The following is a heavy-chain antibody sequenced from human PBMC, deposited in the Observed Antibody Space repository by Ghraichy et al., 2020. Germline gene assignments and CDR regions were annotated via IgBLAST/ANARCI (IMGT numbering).Heavy chain of an antibody. J-gene: IGHJ4*02. V-gene: IGHV4-59*01. Sequence: SETLSLTCTVSGGSFSRDYWSWVRQPPGKGLEWIGYIYYSGTTYYSPSLKSRVSISKDTSKNQFSLELRSVTPADTGIYYCARTVFWNGHLPDWGQGTLVTVSS. CDR3: ARTVFWNGHLPD. D-gene: IGHD3-3*01. CDR2: IYYSGTT. CDR1: GGSFSRDY.